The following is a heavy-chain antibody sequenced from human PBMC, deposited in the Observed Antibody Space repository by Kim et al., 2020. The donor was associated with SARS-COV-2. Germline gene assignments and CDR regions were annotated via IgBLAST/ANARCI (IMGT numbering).Heavy chain of an antibody. V-gene: IGHV3-23*01. CDR1: GFTFSSYA. Sequence: GGSLRLSCAASGFTFSSYAMTWVRQAPGTGLEWVAVMTGSGSSTYYADSVKGRFTISRDNFNNTLYLQMNSLRAEDTAIYYCAKDLRSGSGYFHDYWGQGTLVTVSS. D-gene: IGHD3-22*01. J-gene: IGHJ4*02. CDR2: MTGSGSST. CDR3: AKDLRSGSGYFHDY.